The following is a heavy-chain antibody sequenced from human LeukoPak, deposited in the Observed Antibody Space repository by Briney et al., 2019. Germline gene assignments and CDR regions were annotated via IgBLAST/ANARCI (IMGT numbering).Heavy chain of an antibody. CDR3: AGGDGDYDYFDY. D-gene: IGHD4-17*01. V-gene: IGHV3-21*01. CDR2: ISSSSNYI. Sequence: GGSLRLSCAASGFIFSSYSMNWVRQAPGKGLEWVSSISSSSNYIYYADSVRGRFTISRDNAKNSLYLQMNGLRAEDTAVYYCAGGDGDYDYFDYWGQGILVTVSS. J-gene: IGHJ4*02. CDR1: GFIFSSYS.